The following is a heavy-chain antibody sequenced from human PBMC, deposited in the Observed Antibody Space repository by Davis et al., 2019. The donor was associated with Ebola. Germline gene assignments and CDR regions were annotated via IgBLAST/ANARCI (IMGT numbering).Heavy chain of an antibody. CDR1: AGSISTYY. V-gene: IGHV4-59*08. D-gene: IGHD3-16*01. J-gene: IGHJ4*02. CDR3: ARHWVSPRGIFDN. CDR2: MYESGST. Sequence: MPSETLSPTCPLSAGSISTYYWSCTRQPPGKGLEWRGSMYESGSTNYSPSLKSRVTISVDTTKNQFSLKLSSVTAADTAGYYCARHWVSPRGIFDNWGQGTLVTVSS.